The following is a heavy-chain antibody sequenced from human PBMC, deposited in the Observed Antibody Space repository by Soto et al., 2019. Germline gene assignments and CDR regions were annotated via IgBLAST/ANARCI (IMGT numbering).Heavy chain of an antibody. D-gene: IGHD6-6*01. V-gene: IGHV3-7*03. CDR1: GFSFFNAW. Sequence: EVQLVESGGGLVKPGGSLRLSCVASGFSFFNAWMSWVRQAPGKGLEWVANIKQDGSEKYYVDSVKGRFTISRDNAKNSLYLQMNSLRAEDTAVYYCAARLRRFDIWGQGTMVTVSS. J-gene: IGHJ3*02. CDR3: AARLRRFDI. CDR2: IKQDGSEK.